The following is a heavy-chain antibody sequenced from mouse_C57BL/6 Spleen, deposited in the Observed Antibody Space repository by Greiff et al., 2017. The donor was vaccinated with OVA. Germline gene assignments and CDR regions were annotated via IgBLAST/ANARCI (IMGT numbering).Heavy chain of an antibody. J-gene: IGHJ1*03. CDR1: GYTFTSYW. V-gene: IGHV1-69*01. D-gene: IGHD1-1*01. CDR3: ARYTTVVATKYCDV. CDR2: IDPSDSYT. Sequence: QVHVKQPGAELVMPGASVKLSCKASGYTFTSYWMHWVKQRPGQGLEWIGEIDPSDSYTNYNQKFKGKSTSTVDKSSSTAYMQLSSLTSEDSAVYYCARYTTVVATKYCDVWGTGTTVTVSS.